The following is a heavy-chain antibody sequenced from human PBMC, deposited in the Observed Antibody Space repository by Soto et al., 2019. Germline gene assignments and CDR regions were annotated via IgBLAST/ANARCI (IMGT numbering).Heavy chain of an antibody. CDR2: IYYSGST. CDR3: ARGGLYDILTGQVPYYYGMDV. Sequence: QVQLQESGPGLVKPSQTLSLTCTVSGGSISSGDYYWSWIRQPPGKGLEWIGYIYYSGSTYYNPSLKSRVTISVDTSKNQFSLKLSSVTAADTAVYYCARGGLYDILTGQVPYYYGMDVWGQGTTVTVSS. CDR1: GGSISSGDYY. D-gene: IGHD3-9*01. J-gene: IGHJ6*02. V-gene: IGHV4-30-4*01.